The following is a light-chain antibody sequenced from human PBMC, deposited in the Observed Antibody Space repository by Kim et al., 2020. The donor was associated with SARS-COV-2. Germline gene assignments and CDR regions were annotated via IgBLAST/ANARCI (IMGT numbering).Light chain of an antibody. CDR1: QSISSY. CDR3: QQSYSTPIT. Sequence: ASVGDRVTITCRASQSISSYLNWYQQKPGKAPKLLIYAASSLQSGDPSRFSGSGSGTDFTLTISSLQPEDFATYYCQQSYSTPITFGQGTRLEIK. J-gene: IGKJ5*01. CDR2: AAS. V-gene: IGKV1-39*01.